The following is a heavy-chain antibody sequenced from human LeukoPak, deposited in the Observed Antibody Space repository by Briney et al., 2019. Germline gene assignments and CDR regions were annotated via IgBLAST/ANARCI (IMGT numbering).Heavy chain of an antibody. CDR1: GGSTSSYY. D-gene: IGHD2-8*01. V-gene: IGHV4-59*01. CDR3: ARGMVPYTFDY. Sequence: SETLSLTCTVSGGSTSSYYWSWIRQPPGKGLEWIGYIYYSGSTNYNPSLKSRVTISVDTSKNQFSLKLSSVTAADTAVYYCARGMVPYTFDYWGQGTLVTVSS. CDR2: IYYSGST. J-gene: IGHJ4*02.